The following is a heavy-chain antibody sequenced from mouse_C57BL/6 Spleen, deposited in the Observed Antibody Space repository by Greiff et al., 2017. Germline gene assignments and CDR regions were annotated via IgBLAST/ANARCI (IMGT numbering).Heavy chain of an antibody. Sequence: QVQLQQSGAELVRPGTSVKVSCKASGYAFTNYLIEWVKQRPGQGLEWIGVIYPGSGGTNYNEKFKGKATLTAAKSSSTAYMQLSSLTSEDSAVYFCSSDCYGSSDDAMDYWGQGTSVTVSS. CDR2: IYPGSGGT. V-gene: IGHV1-54*01. J-gene: IGHJ4*01. CDR1: GYAFTNYL. D-gene: IGHD1-1*01. CDR3: SSDCYGSSDDAMDY.